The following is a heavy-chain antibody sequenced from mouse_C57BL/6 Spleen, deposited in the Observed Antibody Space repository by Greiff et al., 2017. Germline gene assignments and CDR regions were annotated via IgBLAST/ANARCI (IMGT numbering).Heavy chain of an antibody. V-gene: IGHV5-17*01. J-gene: IGHJ3*01. CDR3: AKLGFAY. CDR1: GFTFSDYG. Sequence: VQLQQSGGGLVKPGGSLKLSCAASGFTFSDYGMHWVRQAPEKGLEWVAYISSGSSTIYYADTVKGRFTISRDNAKNTLFLQMTSLRSEDTAMYYCAKLGFAYWGQGTLVTVSA. D-gene: IGHD4-1*01. CDR2: ISSGSSTI.